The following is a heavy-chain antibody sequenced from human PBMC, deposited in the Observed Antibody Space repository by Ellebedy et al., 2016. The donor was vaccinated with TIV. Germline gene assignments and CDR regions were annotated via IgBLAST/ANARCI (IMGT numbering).Heavy chain of an antibody. CDR1: GYTFTGYY. D-gene: IGHD3-10*01. V-gene: IGHV1-2*02. J-gene: IGHJ4*02. CDR2: INPNSGDT. CDR3: AGGDYLDF. Sequence: ASVKVSXXASGYTFTGYYMHWVRQAPGQGLEWMGWINPNSGDTNYAQKFQGGVTMTRDTSISTAYMELSRLTSDDTAVYYCAGGDYLDFWGQGTLVTVSS.